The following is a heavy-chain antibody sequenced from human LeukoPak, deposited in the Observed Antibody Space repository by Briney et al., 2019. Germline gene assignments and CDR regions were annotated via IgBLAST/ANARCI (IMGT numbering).Heavy chain of an antibody. CDR3: ARVTRYDFWSGYFPDY. CDR2: MRQDGSEI. J-gene: IGHJ4*02. CDR1: GFPFNVQT. V-gene: IGHV3-7*03. D-gene: IGHD3-3*01. Sequence: GGSLRLSCAASGFPFNVQTMSWVRQAPGKGLDWVASMRQDGSEIYYVDSVKGRFTISRDNPKNSLYLQMNSLRAEDTAVYYCARVTRYDFWSGYFPDYWGQGTLVTVSS.